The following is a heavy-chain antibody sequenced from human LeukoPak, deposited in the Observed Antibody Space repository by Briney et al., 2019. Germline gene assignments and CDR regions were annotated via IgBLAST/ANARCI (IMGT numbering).Heavy chain of an antibody. J-gene: IGHJ4*01. CDR3: ATFGSGSDFDC. D-gene: IGHD3-3*01. Sequence: VGSLRLSCAASGVSFSTTWMHWVRQAPGKGLVWVSRINRDGSTTIYADSVKGRFTISRDNAKNTLYLQRNSLRAEDTAVYYCATFGSGSDFDCWGQGTLVSVSS. CDR2: INRDGSTT. CDR1: GVSFSTTW. V-gene: IGHV3-74*01.